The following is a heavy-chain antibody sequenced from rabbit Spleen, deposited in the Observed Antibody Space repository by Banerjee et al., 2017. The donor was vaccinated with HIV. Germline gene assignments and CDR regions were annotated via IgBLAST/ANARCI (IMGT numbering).Heavy chain of an antibody. CDR1: GFSFSSSYY. CDR3: ARSCYRYGESIYDHDL. Sequence: QSLEESGGDLVKPEGSLTLTCTASGFSFSSSYYMCWVRQAPGKGLEWIACIYAGSSGETYYASWAKGRFTISKTTSTTVTLQVTRLTAADTATYFCARSCYRYGESIYDHDLWGPGTLVTVS. CDR2: IYAGSSGET. J-gene: IGHJ4*01. D-gene: IGHD6-1*01. V-gene: IGHV1S40*01.